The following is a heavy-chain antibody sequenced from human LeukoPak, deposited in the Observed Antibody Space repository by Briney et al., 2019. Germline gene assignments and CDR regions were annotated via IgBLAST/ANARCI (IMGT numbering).Heavy chain of an antibody. CDR2: FDPEDGET. Sequence: PGASVKVSCKASGYTFTSNYIHWVRQAPGKGLEWMGGFDPEDGETIYAQKFQGRVTMTEDTSTDTAYMELSSLRSEDTAVYYCATLDSSGYYPQFGYWGQGTLVTVSS. J-gene: IGHJ4*02. D-gene: IGHD3-22*01. V-gene: IGHV1-24*01. CDR1: GYTFTSNY. CDR3: ATLDSSGYYPQFGY.